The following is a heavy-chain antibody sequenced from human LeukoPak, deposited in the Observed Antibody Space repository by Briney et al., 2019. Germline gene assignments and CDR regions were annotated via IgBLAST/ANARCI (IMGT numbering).Heavy chain of an antibody. V-gene: IGHV4-38-2*01. J-gene: IGHJ3*02. CDR2: IYHSGST. D-gene: IGHD3-22*01. CDR3: ARHGYYDSSGEAFDI. CDR1: GYSISSGYY. Sequence: SETLSLTCAVSGYSISSGYYWGRIRQPPGKGLEWIGSIYHSGSTYYNPSLKSRVTISVDTSKNQFSLKLSSVTAADTAVYYCARHGYYDSSGEAFDIWGQGTMVTVSS.